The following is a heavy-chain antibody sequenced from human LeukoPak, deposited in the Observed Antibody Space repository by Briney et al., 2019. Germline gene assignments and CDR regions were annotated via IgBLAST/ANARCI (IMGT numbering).Heavy chain of an antibody. J-gene: IGHJ6*02. CDR3: AKDPRYSSDYYGMDV. D-gene: IGHD6-19*01. CDR1: GFTFSYYT. CDR2: ISSSSSNI. V-gene: IGHV3-21*01. Sequence: GGSQRLSCAASGFTFSYYTMNWVRQAPGKGLEWVSSISSSSSNIYYADSVKGRFTISRDNAKNSLYLQINSLRAEDTAVYYCAKDPRYSSDYYGMDVWGQGTTVTVSS.